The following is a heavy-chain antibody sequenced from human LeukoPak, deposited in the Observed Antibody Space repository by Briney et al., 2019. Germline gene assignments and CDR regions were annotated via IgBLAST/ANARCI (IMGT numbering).Heavy chain of an antibody. CDR3: AKDSLYYYDSSGYFNYFDY. CDR1: GLTFINFG. CDR2: ISGSAVIT. Sequence: GGSLRLSCAASGLTFINFGMTWVRQAPGKGLEWVSAISGSAVITFYADSVKGRFTISRDNSKNTLYLQMDSLRAEDTAVYYCAKDSLYYYDSSGYFNYFDYWGQGTLVTVSS. D-gene: IGHD3-22*01. V-gene: IGHV3-23*01. J-gene: IGHJ4*02.